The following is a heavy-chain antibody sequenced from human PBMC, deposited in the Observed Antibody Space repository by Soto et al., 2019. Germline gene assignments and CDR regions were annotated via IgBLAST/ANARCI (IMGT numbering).Heavy chain of an antibody. CDR3: ARERLSGYYFDFYSAMVV. V-gene: IGHV1-46*04. Sequence: QVQLVQSGAEVKKPGASVNVSCQASGYTFTSYYMHWVRQAPGQGLEWMGIINPGGGSTSYAQKLQGRVTMTRDRCRNSVCLELSTLRSEDTAVYYGARERLSGYYFDFYSAMVVWGQGTTVTVSS. CDR2: INPGGGST. D-gene: IGHD3-22*01. J-gene: IGHJ6*02. CDR1: GYTFTSYY.